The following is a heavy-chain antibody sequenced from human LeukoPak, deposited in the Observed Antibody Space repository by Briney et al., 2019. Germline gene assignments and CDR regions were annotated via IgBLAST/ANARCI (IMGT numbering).Heavy chain of an antibody. V-gene: IGHV1-3*02. Sequence: GASVKVSCKASGYTFTNYAIHWVRQAPGQRLEWMGWNNAGNGDTKYSQEFQGRVTITRDTSANTAYMQLSSLRSEDMAVYYCARDPLQYHDLLTGSQPQYYFDFWGQGTLVTVSS. CDR1: GYTFTNYA. CDR3: ARDPLQYHDLLTGSQPQYYFDF. CDR2: NNAGNGDT. D-gene: IGHD3-9*01. J-gene: IGHJ4*02.